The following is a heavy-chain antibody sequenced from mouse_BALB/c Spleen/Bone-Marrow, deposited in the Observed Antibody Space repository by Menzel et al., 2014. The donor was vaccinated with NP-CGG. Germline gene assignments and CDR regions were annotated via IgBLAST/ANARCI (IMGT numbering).Heavy chain of an antibody. CDR1: GFTFSSFG. D-gene: IGHD4-1*01. J-gene: IGHJ2*01. CDR2: ISSGSSTI. CDR3: TRGGNWDDFDY. V-gene: IGHV5-17*02. Sequence: EVQRVESGGGLVQPGGSRKLSCAASGFTFSSFGMHWVRQTPEKGLEWVAYISSGSSTIYYADTVKGRFTISRDNPKNTLFLRVTSLRSEDTAMYYCTRGGNWDDFDYWGQGTTLTVSS.